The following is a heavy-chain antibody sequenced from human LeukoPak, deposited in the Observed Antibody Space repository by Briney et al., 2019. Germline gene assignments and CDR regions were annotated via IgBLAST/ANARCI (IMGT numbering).Heavy chain of an antibody. CDR2: IWYDGSNK. J-gene: IGHJ6*04. Sequence: GGSLRLSCAASGFTFTSYAMSWVRQAPGKGLEWVAVIWYDGSNKYYADSVKGRFTISRDNSKNTLYLQMNSLRAEDTAVYYCARDRCSSTSCPYYYYGMDVWGKGTTVTVSS. D-gene: IGHD2-2*01. V-gene: IGHV3-33*08. CDR3: ARDRCSSTSCPYYYYGMDV. CDR1: GFTFTSYA.